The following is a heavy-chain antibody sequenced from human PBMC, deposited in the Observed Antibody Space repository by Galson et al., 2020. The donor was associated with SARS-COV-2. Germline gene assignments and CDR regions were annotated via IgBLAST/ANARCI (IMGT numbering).Heavy chain of an antibody. Sequence: ASVKVSCKASGYTFTSYGISWVRQAPGQGLEWMGWISAYNGNTNYAQKLQGRVTMTTDTSTSTAYMELRSLRSDDTAVYYCARALSRWDQQQLAYFQHWGQGTLVTVSS. V-gene: IGHV1-18*01. J-gene: IGHJ1*01. CDR3: ARALSRWDQQQLAYFQH. CDR1: GYTFTSYG. D-gene: IGHD6-13*01. CDR2: ISAYNGNT.